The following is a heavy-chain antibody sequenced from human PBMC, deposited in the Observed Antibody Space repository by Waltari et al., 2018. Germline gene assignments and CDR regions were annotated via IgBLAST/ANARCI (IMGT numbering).Heavy chain of an antibody. D-gene: IGHD1-26*01. Sequence: QVHLQQWGAGLLKPSETQSLNCAVYGGPFSGYYWAWLRQPPGKGPALIGEINRGGNINLNPSLKSRVIMSVDTSKNQVFLKLTSVTAADTAVYYCARAEQGGSAVGPDFQHWGQGTLVTVSS. CDR3: ARAEQGGSAVGPDFQH. V-gene: IGHV4-34*01. CDR2: INRGGNI. J-gene: IGHJ1*01. CDR1: GGPFSGYY.